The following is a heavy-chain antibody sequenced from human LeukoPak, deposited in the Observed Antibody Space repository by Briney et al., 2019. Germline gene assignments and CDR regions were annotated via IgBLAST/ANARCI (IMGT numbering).Heavy chain of an antibody. Sequence: PSENLSLNCAVYGGSFSGYYWSWIRQPPGKGLEWIGEINHSGSTNYNPSLKSRVTISVDTSKNQFSLQLSSVTAADTAVYYCARGGAGWSGYYLGYYYYMDVWGKGTTVTVSS. J-gene: IGHJ6*03. V-gene: IGHV4-34*01. CDR1: GGSFSGYY. CDR2: INHSGST. D-gene: IGHD3-3*01. CDR3: ARGGAGWSGYYLGYYYYMDV.